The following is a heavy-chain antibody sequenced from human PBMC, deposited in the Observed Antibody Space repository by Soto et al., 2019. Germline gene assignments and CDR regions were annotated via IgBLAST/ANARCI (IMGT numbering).Heavy chain of an antibody. Sequence: QVQLQQWGAGLLKPAETLSLTCAVYGGSFNGYYWSWIRQPTGKGMEWIGEINHSGSTNYNPSLKSRVTISVDTSKNQFSLKLSSVTAADTAVYYCARGGVAGTYYYGMDVWGQGTTVTVSS. J-gene: IGHJ6*02. D-gene: IGHD6-19*01. CDR1: GGSFNGYY. CDR2: INHSGST. CDR3: ARGGVAGTYYYGMDV. V-gene: IGHV4-34*01.